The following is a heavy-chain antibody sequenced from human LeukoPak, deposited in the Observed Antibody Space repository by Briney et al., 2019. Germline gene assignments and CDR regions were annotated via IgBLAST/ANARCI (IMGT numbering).Heavy chain of an antibody. CDR3: AKESTGAYGSAFDI. CDR1: GFTFSSYG. Sequence: GGSLRLSCAASGFTFSSYGMHWVRQAPGKGLEWVAFIRYDGSNKYYADYVKGRFTISRDNSKNTLYLQMNSLRAEDTAVYYCAKESTGAYGSAFDIWGQGTMVTVSS. J-gene: IGHJ3*02. CDR2: IRYDGSNK. V-gene: IGHV3-30*02. D-gene: IGHD4-17*01.